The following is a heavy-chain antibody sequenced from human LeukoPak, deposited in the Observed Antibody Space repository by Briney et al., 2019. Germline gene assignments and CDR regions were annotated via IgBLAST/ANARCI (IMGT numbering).Heavy chain of an antibody. CDR1: GGTFSSYA. CDR2: IIPIFGTA. Sequence: SSVKVSCKASGGTFSSYAISWVRQAPGQGLEWMGGIIPIFGTANYAQKFQGRVTITADESTSTAYMELSSLRSEDTAVYYCAESTTIFGVVIDSWFDPWGQGTLVTVSS. CDR3: AESTTIFGVVIDSWFDP. D-gene: IGHD3-3*01. V-gene: IGHV1-69*01. J-gene: IGHJ5*02.